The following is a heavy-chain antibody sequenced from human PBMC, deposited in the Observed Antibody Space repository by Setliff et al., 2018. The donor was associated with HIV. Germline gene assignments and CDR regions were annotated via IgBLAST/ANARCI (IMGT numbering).Heavy chain of an antibody. D-gene: IGHD3-10*01. CDR2: IIPIFATA. CDR1: GGTFSSYA. J-gene: IGHJ4*02. Sequence: SVKVSCKASGGTFSSYAISWVRQAPGHGLEWMGGIIPIFATADYAQKFQGRVTISADESTSTAYMELSSLRSEDTAVYYCAREGSPIYYFDYWSQGTLVTVSS. V-gene: IGHV1-69*13. CDR3: AREGSPIYYFDY.